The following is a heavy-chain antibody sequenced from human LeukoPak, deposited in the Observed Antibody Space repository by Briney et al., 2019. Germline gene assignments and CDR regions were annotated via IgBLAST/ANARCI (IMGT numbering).Heavy chain of an antibody. V-gene: IGHV3-11*04. D-gene: IGHD1-26*01. CDR2: ISSSGSTI. CDR1: GFTFSDYY. J-gene: IGHJ4*02. CDR3: ASGFYSGPIADY. Sequence: GGSPRLSCAASGFTFSDYYMSWIRQAPGKGLEWVSYISSSGSTIYYADSVKGRFTISRDNAKNSLYLQMNSLRAEDTAVYYCASGFYSGPIADYRGQGTLVTVFS.